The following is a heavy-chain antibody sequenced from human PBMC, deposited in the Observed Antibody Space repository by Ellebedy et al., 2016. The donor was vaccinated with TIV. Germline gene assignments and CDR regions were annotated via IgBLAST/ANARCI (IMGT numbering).Heavy chain of an antibody. Sequence: ASVKVSXXASGYTFTNYYIHWLRQAPGQGLEWLGWINVYNGVTHYAQKVHERVTMTTDASTATAYMELRSLRSDDTAVYYCARSKWLMGAFDIWGQGTMVTVSS. J-gene: IGHJ3*02. V-gene: IGHV1-18*04. CDR3: ARSKWLMGAFDI. D-gene: IGHD5-12*01. CDR2: INVYNGVT. CDR1: GYTFTNYY.